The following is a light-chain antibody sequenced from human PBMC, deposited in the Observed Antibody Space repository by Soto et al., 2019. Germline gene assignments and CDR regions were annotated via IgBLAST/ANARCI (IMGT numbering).Light chain of an antibody. J-gene: IGKJ4*01. CDR2: DAS. V-gene: IGKV3-11*01. CDR1: QSVSSY. CDR3: QQRSDWPPFT. Sequence: EILLTQSPATLSLSPGERAILSCMASQSVSSYLGLYQQKPGQAPRLLIFDASNRATGIPARCSGSGSGTDVTLTISSLEPEDFSVYYCQQRSDWPPFTFGGGTKVEL.